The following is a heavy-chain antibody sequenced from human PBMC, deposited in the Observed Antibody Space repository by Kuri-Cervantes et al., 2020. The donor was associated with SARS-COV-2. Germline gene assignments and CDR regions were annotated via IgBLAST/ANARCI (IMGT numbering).Heavy chain of an antibody. J-gene: IGHJ3*01. CDR2: ISDDGSNK. D-gene: IGHD1-26*01. CDR1: GFTFSNYA. CDR3: ARGCAWELLCAFDF. Sequence: GGSLRLSCAVSGFTFSNYAMHWVCQAPGKGLEWAAVISDDGSNKFYADSVKGRFTISRDNSKNTLYLQMNSLRAEDTAVYYCARGCAWELLCAFDFWGQGTLVTVSS. V-gene: IGHV3-30-3*01.